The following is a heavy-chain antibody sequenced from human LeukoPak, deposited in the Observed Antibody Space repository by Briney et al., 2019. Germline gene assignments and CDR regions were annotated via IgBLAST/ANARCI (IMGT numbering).Heavy chain of an antibody. CDR3: VRDVGAVRGEVYFDY. V-gene: IGHV3-23*01. CDR2: ISDSGGSA. Sequence: GGSLRLSCAASGFTFSSYAMSWVRQAPGKGLEWVSAISDSGGSAYYADSVKRRFTISRDNAKNSLYLQMNSLRAEDTAIYYCVRDVGAVRGEVYFDYWGQGTLVTVSS. D-gene: IGHD3-16*01. CDR1: GFTFSSYA. J-gene: IGHJ4*02.